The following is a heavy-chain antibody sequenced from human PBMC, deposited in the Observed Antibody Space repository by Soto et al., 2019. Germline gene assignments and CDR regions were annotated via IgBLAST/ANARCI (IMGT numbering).Heavy chain of an antibody. J-gene: IGHJ4*02. CDR1: GDIFSSLG. CDR3: ASSTSVCHGGGYFDF. V-gene: IGHV1-18*01. Sequence: QVQLVQSGPEVKKPGASVKVSCKASGDIFSSLGFSWVRQAPGQGLEWMGWISAYNGNTNYAQNLQGRVTMTTDTFWRTVNMELRSLRSSDTGVYFCASSTSVCHGGGYFDFWGQGTLVTVSS. CDR2: ISAYNGNT. D-gene: IGHD6-19*01.